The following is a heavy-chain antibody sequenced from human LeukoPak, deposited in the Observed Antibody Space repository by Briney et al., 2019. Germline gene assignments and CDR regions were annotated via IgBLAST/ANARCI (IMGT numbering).Heavy chain of an antibody. J-gene: IGHJ4*02. Sequence: GGSLRLSCAASGFTFSSYAMSWVRQAPGKGLEWVSAISGSGGSTYYADSVRGRFTISRDNSKNTLYLQMNSLRAEDTAVYYCTKDRRSVGAPDYWGQGTLVTVSS. D-gene: IGHD1-26*01. CDR3: TKDRRSVGAPDY. CDR1: GFTFSSYA. V-gene: IGHV3-23*01. CDR2: ISGSGGST.